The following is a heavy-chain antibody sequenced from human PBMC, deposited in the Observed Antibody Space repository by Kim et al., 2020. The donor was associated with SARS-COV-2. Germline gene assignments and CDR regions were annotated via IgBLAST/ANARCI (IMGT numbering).Heavy chain of an antibody. J-gene: IGHJ6*03. V-gene: IGHV3-7*01. CDR2: IKQDGSEK. CDR1: GFTFSSYW. CDR3: ARVAGITIFGVALPYYFYMDV. Sequence: GGSLRLSCAASGFTFSSYWMSWVRQAPGKGLEWVANIKQDGSEKYYVDSVKGRFTISRDNAKNSLYLQMNSLRAEDTAVYYCARVAGITIFGVALPYYFYMDVWGKGTTVPVS. D-gene: IGHD3-3*01.